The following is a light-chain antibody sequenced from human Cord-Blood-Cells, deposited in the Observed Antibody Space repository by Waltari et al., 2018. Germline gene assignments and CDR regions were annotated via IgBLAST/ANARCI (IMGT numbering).Light chain of an antibody. CDR2: EGS. V-gene: IGLV2-23*01. CDR1: SSDVGSYNL. CDR3: CSYAGSSTLV. Sequence: QSALTQPASVSGSPGQSITISCTGTSSDVGSYNLVSWYQQHPGKAPKLMLYEGSKRPSGVSNLFSGSKSGNTASLTISGLQAEDEADYYCCSYAGSSTLVFGGGTKLTVL. J-gene: IGLJ3*02.